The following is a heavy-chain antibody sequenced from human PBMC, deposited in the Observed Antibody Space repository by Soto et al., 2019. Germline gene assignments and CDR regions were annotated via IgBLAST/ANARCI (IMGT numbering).Heavy chain of an antibody. Sequence: PSETLSLTCTVSGGSISSYYWSWIRQPPGKGLEWIGYIYYSGSTNYNPSLKSRVTISVDTSKNQFSLKPSSVTAADTAVYYCARIQITGTTPWWFDPWGQGTLVTVSS. J-gene: IGHJ5*02. D-gene: IGHD1-20*01. V-gene: IGHV4-59*01. CDR3: ARIQITGTTPWWFDP. CDR1: GGSISSYY. CDR2: IYYSGST.